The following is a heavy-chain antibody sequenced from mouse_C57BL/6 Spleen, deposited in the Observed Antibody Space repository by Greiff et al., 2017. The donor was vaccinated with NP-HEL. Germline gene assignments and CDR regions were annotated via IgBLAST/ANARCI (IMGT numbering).Heavy chain of an antibody. CDR1: GFTFSSYG. CDR3: ERHDLLRLRRGVAWFAY. V-gene: IGHV5-6*01. J-gene: IGHJ3*01. CDR2: ISSGGSYT. Sequence: EVMLVESGGDLVKPGGSLKLSCAASGFTFSSYGMSWVRQTPDKRLEWVATISSGGSYTYYPDSVKGRFTISRDNAKNTLYLQMSSLKSEDTAMYYCERHDLLRLRRGVAWFAYWGQGTLVTVSA. D-gene: IGHD2-4*01.